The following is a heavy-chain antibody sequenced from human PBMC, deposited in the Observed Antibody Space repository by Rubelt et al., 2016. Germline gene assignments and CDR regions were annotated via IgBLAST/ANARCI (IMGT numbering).Heavy chain of an antibody. J-gene: IGHJ1*01. Sequence: VQLVESGGGLVKPGGSLRLSCAASGFTFSSYGMHWVRQAPGKGLEWVAVIWYDGSNKYYADSVKGRFTISRDNSKNTLYLQMNSLRAEDTAVYYCAKAYSGSYPEYFQHWGQGTLVTVSS. CDR1: GFTFSSYG. CDR2: IWYDGSNK. CDR3: AKAYSGSYPEYFQH. V-gene: IGHV3-33*06. D-gene: IGHD1-26*01.